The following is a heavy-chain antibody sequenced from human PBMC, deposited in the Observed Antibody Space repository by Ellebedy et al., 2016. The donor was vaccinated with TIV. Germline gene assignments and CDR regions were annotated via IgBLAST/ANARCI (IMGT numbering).Heavy chain of an antibody. CDR1: GFTFSSYG. Sequence: GESLKISXAASGFTFSSYGMHWVRQAPGKGLEWVAVISYDGSNKYYADSVKGRFTISRDNSKNTLYLQMNSLRAEDTAVYYCAKDNFSPIYYDYWGQGTLVTVSS. D-gene: IGHD1-20*01. J-gene: IGHJ4*02. V-gene: IGHV3-30*18. CDR3: AKDNFSPIYYDY. CDR2: ISYDGSNK.